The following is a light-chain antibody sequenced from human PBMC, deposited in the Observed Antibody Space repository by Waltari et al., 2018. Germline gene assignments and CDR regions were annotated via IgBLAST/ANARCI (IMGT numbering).Light chain of an antibody. CDR3: QHYGTSLPWT. CDR2: GTS. V-gene: IGKV3-20*01. Sequence: EIALVQSPGSLSLSPGESATISCRASQSVGDSYSAWLQHKPSQPPILLIFGTSTRATGIPDRFSGSGSGIEFTLTISRVEAEDFAVYFCQHYGTSLPWTFGQGTKVEIK. J-gene: IGKJ1*01. CDR1: QSVGDSY.